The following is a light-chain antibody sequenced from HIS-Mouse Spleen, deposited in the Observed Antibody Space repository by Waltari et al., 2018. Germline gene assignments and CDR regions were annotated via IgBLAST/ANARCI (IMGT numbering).Light chain of an antibody. CDR2: KDS. V-gene: IGLV3-25*03. CDR1: ALPKQY. Sequence: SYELTQPPSVSVSPGQTARITCSGDALPKQYAYWYQQKPGQAPVLVIYKDSERPSGIPERFSGSSSGKTVTLTISGVQAEDEADYYCQSADSSGTWMFGGGTKLTVL. J-gene: IGLJ3*02. CDR3: QSADSSGTWM.